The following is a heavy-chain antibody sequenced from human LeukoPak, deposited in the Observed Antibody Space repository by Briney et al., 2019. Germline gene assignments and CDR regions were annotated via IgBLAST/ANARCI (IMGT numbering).Heavy chain of an antibody. V-gene: IGHV3-23*01. CDR2: ISDSGGRA. D-gene: IGHD2-2*01. Sequence: GGSLRLSCAASGFTFNTYAMSWVRQAPGKGLEWVSAISDSGGRAYYADSVKGRFTIPRDNSKNTLYLQMNSLRAEDTAVYYCAKDSRYCSSTSCYEEGQLAYYFDYWGQGTLVTVSS. CDR3: AKDSRYCSSTSCYEEGQLAYYFDY. CDR1: GFTFNTYA. J-gene: IGHJ4*02.